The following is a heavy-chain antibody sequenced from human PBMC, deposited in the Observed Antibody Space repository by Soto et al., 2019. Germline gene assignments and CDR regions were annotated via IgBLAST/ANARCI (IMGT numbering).Heavy chain of an antibody. J-gene: IGHJ3*02. CDR1: GGSISGDH. CDR2: VSSSGST. CDR3: ASGFYDSRGYSEAFDI. D-gene: IGHD3-22*01. V-gene: IGHV4-59*01. Sequence: PSETLSLTCTVSGGSISGDHWNWIRQPPGKGLEWIAYVSSSGSTKYNPSLKSRVTISIDTTNNQFSLRLSSVTAADTAVYYCASGFYDSRGYSEAFDIWGQGTKVTVSS.